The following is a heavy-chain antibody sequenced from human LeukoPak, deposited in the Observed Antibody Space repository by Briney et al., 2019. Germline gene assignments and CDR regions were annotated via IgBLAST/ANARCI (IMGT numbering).Heavy chain of an antibody. Sequence: SETVSLTCTVSGGSISSSSYYWGWIRQPPGKGLEWIGSIYYSGSTYYNPSLKSRVTISVDTSKNQFSLKLSSVTAADTAVYYCGVFDAFDIWGQGTMVTVSS. J-gene: IGHJ3*02. V-gene: IGHV4-39*01. CDR1: GGSISSSSYY. CDR3: GVFDAFDI. CDR2: IYYSGST.